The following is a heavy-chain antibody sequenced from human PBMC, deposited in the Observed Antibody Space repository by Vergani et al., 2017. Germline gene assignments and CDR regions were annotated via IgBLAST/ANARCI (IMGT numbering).Heavy chain of an antibody. D-gene: IGHD5-18*01. V-gene: IGHV3-23*01. CDR1: GFTFSTYA. CDR3: ARSPHGYTYGGYISQFDP. J-gene: IGHJ5*02. Sequence: EVQLLESGGGLVQPGGSLRLSCAASGFTFSTYAMTWVRQAPGKGLEWVSTISSDGGSTYYADSVKGRFTISRDNSKNTLSLQMNNLRVEDTAVYFCARSPHGYTYGGYISQFDPWGQGTLVTVSS. CDR2: ISSDGGST.